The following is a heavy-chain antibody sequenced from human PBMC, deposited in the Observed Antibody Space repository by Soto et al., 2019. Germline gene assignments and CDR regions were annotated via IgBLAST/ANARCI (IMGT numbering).Heavy chain of an antibody. Sequence: GGSLRLSCAGSGFTFSSYGMHWVRQAPGKGLEWVAVISYDGSDKYYGDSVKGRFTISRDDSKNTLYLQMNSLRVEDTAIYFSSNTAGYDYVWGSSGLDPWGQGTLVTVSS. CDR1: GFTFSSYG. CDR3: SNTAGYDYVWGSSGLDP. D-gene: IGHD3-16*01. V-gene: IGHV3-30*18. J-gene: IGHJ5*02. CDR2: ISYDGSDK.